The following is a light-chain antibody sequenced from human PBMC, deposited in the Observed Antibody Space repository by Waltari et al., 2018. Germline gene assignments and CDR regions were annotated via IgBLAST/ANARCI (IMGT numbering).Light chain of an antibody. CDR3: MQGSHWPRT. J-gene: IGKJ2*01. CDR1: QSPVHSDGNTY. Sequence: DVVLTQSPLFLHVTLGQPASMSCRCSQSPVHSDGNTYLKWFHPRPGRSPRSLIYKISRRESGVPDRFSGSGSGTDFTLNISRVEAEAVGVYYCMQGSHWPRTFGQGTKLEI. V-gene: IGKV2-30*02. CDR2: KIS.